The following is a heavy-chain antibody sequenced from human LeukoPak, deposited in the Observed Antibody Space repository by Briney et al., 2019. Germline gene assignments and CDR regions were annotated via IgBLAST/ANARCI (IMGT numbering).Heavy chain of an antibody. D-gene: IGHD4-17*01. CDR2: INHSGST. J-gene: IGHJ6*03. Sequence: SETLSLTCAVYGGSFSGYYWSWIRQPPGKGLEWIGEINHSGSTNYNPSLKSRVTISVDTSKNQFSLKLSSVTAADTAVYYCARLHRDYGGLAKYYYYYYMDVWGKGTTVTISS. CDR3: ARLHRDYGGLAKYYYYYYMDV. V-gene: IGHV4-34*01. CDR1: GGSFSGYY.